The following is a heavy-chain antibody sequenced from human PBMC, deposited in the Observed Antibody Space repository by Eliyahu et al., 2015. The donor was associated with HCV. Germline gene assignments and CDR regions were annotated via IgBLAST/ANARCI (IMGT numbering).Heavy chain of an antibody. CDR1: GGXLXRSI. Sequence: QVQLEQSGAAVRXPGSSVVLSCXTXGGXLXRSIISXVRQAPGQVLEWXGRIIPIAGRVNRAXNIEARVRITADTATNTAYMELSSLTSDDTAVYYCAMRGDSSGIDPNYFHYFGMDVWGQGTTVTVSS. D-gene: IGHD6-19*01. CDR3: AMRGDSSGIDPNYFHYFGMDV. V-gene: IGHV1-69*02. CDR2: IIPIAGRV. J-gene: IGHJ6*02.